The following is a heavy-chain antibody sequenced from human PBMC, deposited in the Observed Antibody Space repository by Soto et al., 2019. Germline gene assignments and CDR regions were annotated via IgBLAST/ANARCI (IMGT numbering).Heavy chain of an antibody. CDR1: GFTFSSYA. Sequence: GGSLRLSCAASGFTFSSYAMSWVRQAPGKGLEWVSAISGSGGSTYYADSVKGRFTISRDNSKNTLYLQMNSLRAEDTAVYYCARGPYYYDSSGYGYWGQGTWSPSPQ. CDR2: ISGSGGST. CDR3: ARGPYYYDSSGYGY. V-gene: IGHV3-23*01. J-gene: IGHJ4*02. D-gene: IGHD3-22*01.